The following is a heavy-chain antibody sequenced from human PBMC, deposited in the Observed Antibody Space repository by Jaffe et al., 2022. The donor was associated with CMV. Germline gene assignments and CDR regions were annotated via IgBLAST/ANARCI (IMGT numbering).Heavy chain of an antibody. V-gene: IGHV3-7*01. CDR3: ARGVFSSGWYPDTFDI. CDR2: IKHDGTAT. Sequence: EVQLVESGGALVQPGGSLRLSCAASGFTFSNYWMTWVRQTPERGLEWLANIKHDGTATYYMDSVKGRFAISRDNAKNSLYLQMDSLRAEDTALYYCARGVFSSGWYPDTFDIWGQGALVTVSS. D-gene: IGHD6-19*01. J-gene: IGHJ3*02. CDR1: GFTFSNYW.